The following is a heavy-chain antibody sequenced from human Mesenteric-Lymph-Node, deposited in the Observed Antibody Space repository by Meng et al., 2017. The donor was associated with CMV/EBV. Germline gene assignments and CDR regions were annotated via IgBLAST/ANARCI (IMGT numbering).Heavy chain of an antibody. CDR2: IYPGDSDT. D-gene: IGHD6-19*01. CDR3: ARAPFDVGPDSSGRPHYYYYGMDV. CDR1: GYSFTSYW. Sequence: GGSLRLSCKGSGYSFTSYWIGWVRQMPGKGLEWMGIIYPGDSDTRYSPSFQGQVTISADKSISTAYLQWSSLKASDTAMYYCARAPFDVGPDSSGRPHYYYYGMDVWGQGTTVTVSS. V-gene: IGHV5-51*01. J-gene: IGHJ6*02.